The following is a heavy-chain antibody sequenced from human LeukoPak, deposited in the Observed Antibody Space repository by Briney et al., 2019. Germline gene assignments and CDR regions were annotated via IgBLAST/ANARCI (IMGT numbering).Heavy chain of an antibody. CDR2: ISAYNGNT. V-gene: IGHV1-18*01. CDR1: GYTFTSYG. D-gene: IGHD6-13*01. J-gene: IGHJ6*03. CDR3: ARVMIAAAGTVGDYYYYMDV. Sequence: GASVKVSCKASGYTFTSYGISWVRQAPGQGLEWMGWISAYNGNTNYAQKLQGRVAMTTDTSTSTAYMELRSLRSDDTAVYYCARVMIAAAGTVGDYYYYMDVWGKGTTVTVSS.